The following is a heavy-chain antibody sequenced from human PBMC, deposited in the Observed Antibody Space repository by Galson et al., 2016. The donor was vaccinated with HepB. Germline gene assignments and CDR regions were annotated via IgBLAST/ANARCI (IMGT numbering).Heavy chain of an antibody. CDR3: VRIDEEKSTRFLEWSPFDP. CDR1: GGSIKDSQYY. V-gene: IGHV4-39*01. D-gene: IGHD3-3*01. J-gene: IGHJ5*02. Sequence: ETLSLTCSVSGGSIKDSQYYWGWIRQAPGKGLEWIGTISFDGTAYSSASLKSRVTLSVDTSTNQFSLKLMSMTAADTAIYYCVRIDEEKSTRFLEWSPFDPWGRGILVTVSS. CDR2: ISFDGTA.